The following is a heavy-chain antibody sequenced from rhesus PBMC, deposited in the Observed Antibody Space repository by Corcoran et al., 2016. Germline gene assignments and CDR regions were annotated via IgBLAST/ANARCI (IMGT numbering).Heavy chain of an antibody. CDR1: GFSISTRGIG. V-gene: IGHV2-174*01. J-gene: IGHJ4*01. Sequence: QVTLTESGPALVKPTQTLTLTCTFSGFSISTRGIGVGCIRPPPGTALEWLALIYWDDDKYYSTSLKSRLTISKDTSKNQVVLTMTNMDPVDTATYYCARSPYSGSFTLVLFDYWGQGVLVTVSS. D-gene: IGHD1-44*02. CDR3: ARSPYSGSFTLVLFDY. CDR2: IYWDDDK.